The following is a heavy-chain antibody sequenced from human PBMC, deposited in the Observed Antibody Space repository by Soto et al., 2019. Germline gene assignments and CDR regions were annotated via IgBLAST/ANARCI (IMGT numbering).Heavy chain of an antibody. D-gene: IGHD1-1*01. CDR3: ARDLEDMKYSYYYYGMGV. Sequence: SLRLSCAASGFTFSSYAMHWVRQAPGKGLEWVAVISYDGSNKYYADSVKGRFTISRDNSKNTLYLQMNSLRAEDTAVYYCARDLEDMKYSYYYYGMGVWGQGTMVNVSS. J-gene: IGHJ6*02. CDR1: GFTFSSYA. V-gene: IGHV3-30-3*01. CDR2: ISYDGSNK.